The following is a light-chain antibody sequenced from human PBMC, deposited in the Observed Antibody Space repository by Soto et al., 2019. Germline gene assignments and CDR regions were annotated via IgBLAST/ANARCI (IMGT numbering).Light chain of an antibody. CDR1: QDISTY. J-gene: IGKJ3*01. V-gene: IGKV1-27*01. Sequence: DIQMTQSPSSLSATVGARVTITCRASQDISTYLAWHQQKPGKVPKLLIYAASTLQPGVPSRFSGSGSGTDFTLTISSLQPEDVATYYCQKYTGAPPETFGPGTKVAIK. CDR3: QKYTGAPPET. CDR2: AAS.